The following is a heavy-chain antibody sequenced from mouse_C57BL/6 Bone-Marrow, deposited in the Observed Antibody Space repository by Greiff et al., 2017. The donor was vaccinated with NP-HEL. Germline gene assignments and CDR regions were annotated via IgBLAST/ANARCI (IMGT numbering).Heavy chain of an antibody. CDR3: AIYYYGSSLYFDY. CDR2: IYPRDGST. J-gene: IGHJ2*01. CDR1: GYTFTDHT. V-gene: IGHV1-78*01. Sequence: VQLQESDAELVKPGASVKISCKVSGYTFTDHTIHWMKQRPEQGLEWIGYIYPRDGSTKYNEKFKGKATLTADKSSSTAYMQLNSLTSEDSAVYFCAIYYYGSSLYFDYWGQGTTRTVSS. D-gene: IGHD1-1*01.